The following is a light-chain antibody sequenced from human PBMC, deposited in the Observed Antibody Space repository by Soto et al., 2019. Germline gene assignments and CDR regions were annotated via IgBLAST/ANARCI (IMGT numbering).Light chain of an antibody. CDR2: GTS. V-gene: IGKV3-20*01. CDR1: QSTKY. CDR3: QQYGTSPVT. J-gene: IGKJ4*01. Sequence: EIVLTQSPGTLSLSPGDRATLSCRASQSTKYLAWYQQQPGQAPRLLIHGTSNRAAGIPGRFSGSGSGTDFTLTISSLEPEDFVVYYCQQYGTSPVTFGGGTKVEIK.